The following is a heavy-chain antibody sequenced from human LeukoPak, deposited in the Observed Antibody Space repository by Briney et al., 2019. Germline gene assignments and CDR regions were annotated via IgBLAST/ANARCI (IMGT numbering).Heavy chain of an antibody. V-gene: IGHV3-30*02. CDR2: IRNDGSNH. CDR3: ARRRGYSYGYIDY. D-gene: IGHD5-18*01. CDR1: GFTFSHHG. J-gene: IGHJ4*02. Sequence: PGGSLRLYCAASGFTFSHHGMHWVRQAPGKGLEWVAFIRNDGSNHYYADSVKGRFTISRDNAKNSLYLQMNSLRAEDTAVYYCARRRGYSYGYIDYWGQGTLVTVSS.